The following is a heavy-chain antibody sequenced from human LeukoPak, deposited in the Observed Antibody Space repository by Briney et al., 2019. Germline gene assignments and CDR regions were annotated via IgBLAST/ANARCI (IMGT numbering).Heavy chain of an antibody. Sequence: RSQTLSLTCAISGDSVSSNSVTWNWIRQSPSRGLEWLGRTYYRSTWYNDYAVSVRGRITVNPDTSKNPFSLHLNSVTPEDTAVYYCSRRPTQYHWLDPWGQGILVTVSS. CDR3: SRRPTQYHWLDP. CDR1: GDSVSSNSVT. CDR2: TYYRSTWYN. D-gene: IGHD2-2*01. V-gene: IGHV6-1*01. J-gene: IGHJ5*02.